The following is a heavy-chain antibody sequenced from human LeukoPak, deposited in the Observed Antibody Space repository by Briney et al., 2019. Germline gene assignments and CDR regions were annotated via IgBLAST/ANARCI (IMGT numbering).Heavy chain of an antibody. Sequence: SVKVSCKASGGTFSSYATSWVRQAPGQGLEWMGGIIPIFGTANYAQKFQGRVTITADESTSTAYMELSSLRSEDTAVYYCASYQQWLVKGTFDYWGQGTLVTVSS. CDR2: IIPIFGTA. V-gene: IGHV1-69*01. J-gene: IGHJ4*02. CDR3: ASYQQWLVKGTFDY. CDR1: GGTFSSYA. D-gene: IGHD6-19*01.